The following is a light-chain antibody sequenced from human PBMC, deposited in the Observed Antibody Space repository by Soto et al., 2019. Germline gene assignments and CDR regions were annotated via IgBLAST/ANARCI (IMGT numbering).Light chain of an antibody. V-gene: IGKV3-20*01. CDR2: GAS. CDR3: QQYGSSHRT. Sequence: IVLMQSLDSWLFTPGEGATRSYRSSRSPTSDYLSWDQQKPGEAPRHLVHGASSWATGIPDRFSGSGSGTDFTLTISRLEPDDFAVYCCQQYGSSHRTLGQGTKV. J-gene: IGKJ1*01. CDR1: RSPTSDY.